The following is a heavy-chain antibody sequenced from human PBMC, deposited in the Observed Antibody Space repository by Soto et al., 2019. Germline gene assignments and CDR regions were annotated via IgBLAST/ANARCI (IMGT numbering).Heavy chain of an antibody. CDR2: IYWDDNK. J-gene: IGHJ5*02. CDR1: GFSLSTSGVG. D-gene: IGHD3-10*01. CDR3: ARTYYYGQNWFDP. V-gene: IGHV2-5*02. Sequence: QITLKESGPTLVKPTQTLTLTCTFSGFSLSTSGVGVGWIRQPPGKALEWLTPIYWDDNKRYSPSLKCSLTSTTDSSNNQVVLTMTNMDPVDTATYYCARTYYYGQNWFDPWGQGTRVTVSS.